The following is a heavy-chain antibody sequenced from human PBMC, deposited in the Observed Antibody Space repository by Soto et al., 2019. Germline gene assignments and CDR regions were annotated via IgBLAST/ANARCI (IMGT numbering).Heavy chain of an antibody. Sequence: PSETLSLTCTVSGGSVSSGSYYWSWIRQPPGKGLEWIGYIYYSGSTNYNPSLKSRVTISVDTSKNQFSLKLSSVTAADTAVYYCARGFTMVRGVINYYYYYYGMDVWGQGTTVTSP. V-gene: IGHV4-61*01. CDR2: IYYSGST. D-gene: IGHD3-10*01. CDR1: GGSVSSGSYY. CDR3: ARGFTMVRGVINYYYYYYGMDV. J-gene: IGHJ6*02.